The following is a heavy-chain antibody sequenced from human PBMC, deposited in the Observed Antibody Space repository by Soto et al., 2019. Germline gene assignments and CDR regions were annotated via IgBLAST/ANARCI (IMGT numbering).Heavy chain of an antibody. Sequence: GGSLRLSCAASGFTFSSYSMNWVRQAPGKGLEWVSSISSSSSYIYYADSVKGRFTISRDNAKNSLYLQMNSLRAEDTAVYYCARGIVVVPAAMGFAFDIWGQGTMVTVSS. CDR3: ARGIVVVPAAMGFAFDI. D-gene: IGHD2-2*01. CDR2: ISSSSSYI. V-gene: IGHV3-21*01. J-gene: IGHJ3*02. CDR1: GFTFSSYS.